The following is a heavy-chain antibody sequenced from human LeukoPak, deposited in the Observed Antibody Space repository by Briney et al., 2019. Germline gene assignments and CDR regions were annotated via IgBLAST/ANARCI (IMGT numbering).Heavy chain of an antibody. CDR1: GFTFSDYP. V-gene: IGHV3-30*04. J-gene: IGHJ6*03. D-gene: IGHD1-14*01. CDR2: ISYDASND. Sequence: PGRSLRLSCAASGFTFSDYPMYWVRQAPGNGLEWVAVISYDASNDFYRDSVRGRFTISRDNARNTVYLQMDTLKPEDTAVYYCARSPGFPFGYMDVWGKGTMVIVSS. CDR3: ARSPGFPFGYMDV.